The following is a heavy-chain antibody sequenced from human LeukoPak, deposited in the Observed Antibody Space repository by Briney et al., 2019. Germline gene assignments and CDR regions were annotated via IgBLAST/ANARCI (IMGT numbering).Heavy chain of an antibody. Sequence: GRSLRLSCRASGFTFCDHAMNWVRQAPGKGLEWVGFIRSKAYGGTTEYAASVKGRFTISRDDSKSIAYLQMNSLKTEDTAVYYCTRAIRALTGTLYYYYAMDVWGQGTTVTVSS. J-gene: IGHJ6*02. CDR2: IRSKAYGGTT. V-gene: IGHV3-49*04. CDR3: TRAIRALTGTLYYYYAMDV. CDR1: GFTFCDHA. D-gene: IGHD1-20*01.